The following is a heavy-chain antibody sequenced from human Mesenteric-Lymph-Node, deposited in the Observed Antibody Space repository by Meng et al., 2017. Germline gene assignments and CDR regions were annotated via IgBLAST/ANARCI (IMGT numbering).Heavy chain of an antibody. V-gene: IGHV3-15*01. Sequence: GESLKISCAASGFTFSNAWMYWVRQAPGKGLEWIGRIKSKVAGGTTDYAAPVKGRFTISRDDSNNTLYLQMNSLRAEDTAVYYCARVLRYSSGWSWGYWGQGTLVTVSS. D-gene: IGHD6-19*01. CDR2: IKSKVAGGTT. CDR3: ARVLRYSSGWSWGY. J-gene: IGHJ4*02. CDR1: GFTFSNAW.